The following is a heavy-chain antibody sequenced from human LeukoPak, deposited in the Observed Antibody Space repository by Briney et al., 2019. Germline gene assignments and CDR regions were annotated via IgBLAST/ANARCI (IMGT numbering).Heavy chain of an antibody. Sequence: PSETLSLTCAVYGGSFSGYYWSWIRQPPGKGLEWIGEINHSGSTNYNPSLKSRVTISVDTSNNQFSLKMSSVTGADTAVYYCASLRRGELYSLGYWGQGTLVTVSS. CDR2: INHSGST. D-gene: IGHD3-16*01. CDR1: GGSFSGYY. CDR3: ASLRRGELYSLGY. J-gene: IGHJ4*02. V-gene: IGHV4-34*01.